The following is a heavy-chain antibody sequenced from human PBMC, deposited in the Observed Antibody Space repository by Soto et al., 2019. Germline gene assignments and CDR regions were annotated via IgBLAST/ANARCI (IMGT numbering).Heavy chain of an antibody. D-gene: IGHD2-15*01. Sequence: QVQLVQSGAEVKKPGSSVKVSCKASGGTFSSYTISWVRQAPGQGLEWMGRIIPILGIANYAQKFQGRVTITADKSMSTAYMELSSLRSEDTAVYYCARCSGGSCQGDYWGQGTLVTVSS. J-gene: IGHJ4*02. CDR3: ARCSGGSCQGDY. V-gene: IGHV1-69*02. CDR2: IIPILGIA. CDR1: GGTFSSYT.